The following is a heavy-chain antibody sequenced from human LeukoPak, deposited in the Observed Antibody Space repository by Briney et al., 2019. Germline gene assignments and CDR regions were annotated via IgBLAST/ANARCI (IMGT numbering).Heavy chain of an antibody. CDR1: GFTFGNSW. V-gene: IGHV3-74*01. CDR2: INSDGSSR. D-gene: IGHD6-13*01. J-gene: IGHJ4*02. CDR3: ASASSHRIAAGGDY. Sequence: GGSLRLSCAASGFTFGNSWVHWVRQAPGKGLVWVSRINSDGSSRNYADSVKGRFTISRDNAKNTLYLQMNSLRAEDTAVYYCASASSHRIAAGGDYWGQGTLVTVSS.